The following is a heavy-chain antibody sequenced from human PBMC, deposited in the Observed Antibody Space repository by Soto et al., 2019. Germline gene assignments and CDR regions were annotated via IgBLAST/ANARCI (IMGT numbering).Heavy chain of an antibody. CDR3: GRGGAAGNEGFDP. Sequence: SETLSLTCAVYGGSFSGYYWSWIRQPPGKGLEWIGEINHGASTNYNPSLKSRVTISVDTSKNQFSLNLSSVAAPDKAVYYRGRGGAAGNEGFDPWGQGTLVTVSS. V-gene: IGHV4-34*01. D-gene: IGHD6-13*01. CDR2: INHGAST. CDR1: GGSFSGYY. J-gene: IGHJ5*02.